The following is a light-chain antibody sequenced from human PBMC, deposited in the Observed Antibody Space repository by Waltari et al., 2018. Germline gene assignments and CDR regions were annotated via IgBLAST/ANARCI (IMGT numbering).Light chain of an antibody. CDR3: GTWDSSLSGAV. V-gene: IGLV1-51*02. J-gene: IGLJ7*01. CDR1: SSNIGNNY. CDR2: ENT. Sequence: QTVLTQPPSVSAAPGQRVTLSCSGGSSNIGNNYVSWYRQFPGTAPKLLIYENTERPSGIPGRVSGSKSGTSATLDITGRQAGDEADYYCGTWDSSLSGAVFGGGTHLTVL.